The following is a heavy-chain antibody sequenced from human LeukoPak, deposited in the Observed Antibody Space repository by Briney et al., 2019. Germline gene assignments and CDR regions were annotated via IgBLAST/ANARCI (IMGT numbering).Heavy chain of an antibody. Sequence: QPAGSLRLSCAVSGFTFSNFWMSWVRQAPGRGLEWVANIHPEGNEKYHVESVKGRFTISRDNAKNSLFLQMNGLRVEDTAVYYCASGDAFSGDHWGQGTLVTVSS. CDR2: IHPEGNEK. J-gene: IGHJ4*02. V-gene: IGHV3-7*01. CDR3: ASGDAFSGDH. D-gene: IGHD7-27*01. CDR1: GFTFSNFW.